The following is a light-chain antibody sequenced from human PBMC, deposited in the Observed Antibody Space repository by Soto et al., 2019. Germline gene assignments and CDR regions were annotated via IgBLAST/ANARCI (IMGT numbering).Light chain of an antibody. Sequence: DIVMTQSPVTLSVSPRERATLSCRASQSVASNLAWYQQKPGQAPRLLIYGASTRAAGIPARFSGSGSGTEFTIAISSLQSEDFAVYYCHQYNQWPLTFGGGTQVQIK. J-gene: IGKJ4*01. V-gene: IGKV3D-15*01. CDR1: QSVASN. CDR2: GAS. CDR3: HQYNQWPLT.